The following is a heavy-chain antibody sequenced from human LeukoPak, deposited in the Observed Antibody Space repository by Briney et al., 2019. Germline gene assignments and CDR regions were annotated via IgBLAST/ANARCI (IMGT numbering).Heavy chain of an antibody. J-gene: IGHJ4*02. CDR3: ARALGYSSGWYGYFDY. CDR1: GGSFSGYY. CDR2: INHSGST. V-gene: IGHV4-34*01. D-gene: IGHD6-19*01. Sequence: SETLSLTCAVYGGSFSGYYWSWIRQPPGKGLEWIGEINHSGSTSYSPSLKSRVTISVDTSKNQFSLKLSSVTAADTAVYYCARALGYSSGWYGYFDYWGQGTLVTVSS.